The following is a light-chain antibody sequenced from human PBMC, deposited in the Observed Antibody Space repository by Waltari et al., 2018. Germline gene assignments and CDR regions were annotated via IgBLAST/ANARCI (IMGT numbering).Light chain of an antibody. CDR1: SSNIGNNY. CDR2: DNN. J-gene: IGLJ3*02. CDR3: GTWDSSLSAGV. V-gene: IGLV1-51*01. Sequence: QSVLTQPPSVSAAPGHKVTISCSGSSSNIGNNYGSWYQQLPGTAPKLLIYDNNKRPSGIPDRFSGSKSGTSATLGITGLQTGDEADYYCGTWDSSLSAGVFGGGTKLTVL.